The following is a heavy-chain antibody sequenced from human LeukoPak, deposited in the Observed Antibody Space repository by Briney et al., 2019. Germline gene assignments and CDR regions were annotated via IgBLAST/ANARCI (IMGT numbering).Heavy chain of an antibody. CDR3: ATGLHDYYDYVWGSLGD. J-gene: IGHJ4*02. CDR1: GYTLTELT. Sequence: ASVKVSCKGSGYTLTELTMHWVRHAPGKGLEWGGVFDPENGETIYAQKFQGRVTMTEDTSTDTAYMELSSLRSEDTAVYYCATGLHDYYDYVWGSLGDWGQGTLVTVSS. D-gene: IGHD3-16*01. V-gene: IGHV1-24*01. CDR2: FDPENGET.